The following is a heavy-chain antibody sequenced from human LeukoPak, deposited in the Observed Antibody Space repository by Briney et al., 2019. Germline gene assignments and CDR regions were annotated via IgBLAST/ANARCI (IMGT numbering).Heavy chain of an antibody. Sequence: PGGSLRLSCAASGFTFSSYSMNWVRQAPGKGLEWVSSISSSSSYIYYADSVKGRFTISRDNAKNSLYLQMNSLRAEDTAVYYCARDLLERSYYYDSSGGPGLDYWGQGTLVTVSS. CDR1: GFTFSSYS. CDR3: ARDLLERSYYYDSSGGPGLDY. V-gene: IGHV3-21*01. CDR2: ISSSSSYI. J-gene: IGHJ4*02. D-gene: IGHD3-22*01.